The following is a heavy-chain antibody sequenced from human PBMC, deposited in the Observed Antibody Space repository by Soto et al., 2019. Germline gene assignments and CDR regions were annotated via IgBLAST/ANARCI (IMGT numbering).Heavy chain of an antibody. D-gene: IGHD1-26*01. V-gene: IGHV1-8*01. CDR1: GYTFTSYD. Sequence: QVQLVQSGAEVKKPGASVKVSCKASGYTFTSYDINWVRQATGQGLEWMGWMNPNRGNTGYAQKFQGRVTVTGNSSISTAYMELSSLRSEDTAVYYCASWDQISYYYGMDVWGQGTTVTVSS. CDR3: ASWDQISYYYGMDV. J-gene: IGHJ6*02. CDR2: MNPNRGNT.